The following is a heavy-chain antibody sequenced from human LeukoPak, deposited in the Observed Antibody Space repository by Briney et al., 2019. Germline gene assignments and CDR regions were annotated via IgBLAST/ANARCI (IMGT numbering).Heavy chain of an antibody. Sequence: GGSLRLSCAASGFTFDDYGMSWVRQAPGKGLEWVSGINWNGGSTVYAESVKGRFTISRDNAKNSLYLQMNSLRAEDTALYYCAREVAAAGYYYYYYMDVWGKGTTVTVSS. D-gene: IGHD6-13*01. J-gene: IGHJ6*03. CDR1: GFTFDDYG. CDR3: AREVAAAGYYYYYYMDV. CDR2: INWNGGST. V-gene: IGHV3-20*04.